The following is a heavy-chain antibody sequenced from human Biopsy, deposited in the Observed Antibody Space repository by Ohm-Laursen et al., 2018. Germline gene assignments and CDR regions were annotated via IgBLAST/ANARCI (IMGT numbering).Heavy chain of an antibody. CDR2: ISTYNGNT. CDR3: ARGSTLVVVPTAVLHSFDI. V-gene: IGHV1-18*04. D-gene: IGHD2-2*01. J-gene: IGHJ3*02. Sequence: SSVKVSCKAPTGTFNSYGINWVRQAPGQGLEWLGWISTYNGNTNYAQNLQGRVTMTTDTSTSTAYMELRSLRSDDTAVYYCARGSTLVVVPTAVLHSFDIWGQGTMVTVSS. CDR1: TGTFNSYG.